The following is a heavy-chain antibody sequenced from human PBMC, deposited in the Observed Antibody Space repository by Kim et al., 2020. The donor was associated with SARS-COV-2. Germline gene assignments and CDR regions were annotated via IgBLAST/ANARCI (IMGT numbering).Heavy chain of an antibody. CDR3: ARDKPSSDYDILTGYPSRYYYYGMDV. CDR1: GFTVSSNY. Sequence: GGSLRLSCAASGFTVSSNYMSWVRQAPGKGLEWVSVIYSGGRTYYADSVKGRFTISRDNSKNTLYLQMNSLRAEDTAVYYCARDKPSSDYDILTGYPSRYYYYGMDVWGQGTTVTVSS. V-gene: IGHV3-53*01. CDR2: IYSGGRT. J-gene: IGHJ6*02. D-gene: IGHD3-9*01.